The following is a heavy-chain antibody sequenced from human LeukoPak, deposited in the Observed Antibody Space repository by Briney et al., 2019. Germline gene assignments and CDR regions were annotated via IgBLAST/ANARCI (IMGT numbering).Heavy chain of an antibody. D-gene: IGHD3-3*01. Sequence: ASVKVSCKASGYTFTNYYIHWVRQAPGQGLEWMGWIHPSSDGTIYAQKFQGRVTMTRDTYINIGHVEMGRLSSDDAAVFFCARGGGTVFGVINDWGQGTLVTVSS. CDR2: IHPSSDGT. J-gene: IGHJ4*02. CDR1: GYTFTNYY. CDR3: ARGGGTVFGVIND. V-gene: IGHV1-2*02.